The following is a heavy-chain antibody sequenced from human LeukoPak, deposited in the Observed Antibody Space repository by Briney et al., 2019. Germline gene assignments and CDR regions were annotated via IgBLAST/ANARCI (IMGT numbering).Heavy chain of an antibody. V-gene: IGHV1-24*01. D-gene: IGHD6-13*01. CDR3: ATQQLVRFVLRFQH. CDR2: FDPEDGET. Sequence: ASVKVSCKVSGYTLTELSMHWVRQAPGKGLEWMGRFDPEDGETIYAQKFQGRVTMTEDTSTNTAYMELSSLRSEDTAVYYCATQQLVRFVLRFQHWGQGTLFTVSS. CDR1: GYTLTELS. J-gene: IGHJ1*01.